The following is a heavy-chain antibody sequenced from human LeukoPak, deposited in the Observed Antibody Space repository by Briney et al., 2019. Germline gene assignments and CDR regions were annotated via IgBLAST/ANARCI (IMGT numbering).Heavy chain of an antibody. J-gene: IGHJ4*02. D-gene: IGHD3-22*01. V-gene: IGHV4-30-4*08. CDR2: IYYSGST. CDR3: ARARGVYYYDSSGYRY. CDR1: GGSISSGDYY. Sequence: TSETLSLTCTVSGGSISSGDYYWSWIRQPPGKGLEWIGYIYYSGSTYYNPSLKSRVTISVDTSKNQFSLKLSSVTAADTAVYYCARARGVYYYDSSGYRYWGQGTLVTVSS.